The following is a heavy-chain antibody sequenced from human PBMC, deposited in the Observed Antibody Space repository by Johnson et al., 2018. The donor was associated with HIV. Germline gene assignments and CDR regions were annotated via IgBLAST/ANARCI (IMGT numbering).Heavy chain of an antibody. CDR3: ARGREDF. J-gene: IGHJ3*01. Sequence: HLVESGGDLIKPGGSLRLSCAASNFTFKDYYMNWIRQAPGKGLEWISYISGSGFDTFYADSVKGRFTISRDNAKNSVYLRMNSLRVDDTAMYYCARGREDFWGQGAMVTVSP. D-gene: IGHD1-26*01. V-gene: IGHV3-11*06. CDR1: NFTFKDYY. CDR2: ISGSGFDT.